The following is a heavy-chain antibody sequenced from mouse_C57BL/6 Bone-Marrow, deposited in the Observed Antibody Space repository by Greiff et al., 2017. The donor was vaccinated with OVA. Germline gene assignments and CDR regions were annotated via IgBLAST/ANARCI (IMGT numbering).Heavy chain of an antibody. CDR1: GYTFTDYN. J-gene: IGHJ1*03. Sequence: EVQLQQSGPELVKPGASVKMSCKASGYTFTDYNMHWVKQSHGKSLEWIGYINPNNGGTSYNQKFKGKATLTVNKSSSTAYMELRSLTSEDSAVYDCARAGNWDQGVPWYFDVWGTGTTVTVSS. CDR3: ARAGNWDQGVPWYFDV. V-gene: IGHV1-22*01. D-gene: IGHD4-1*01. CDR2: INPNNGGT.